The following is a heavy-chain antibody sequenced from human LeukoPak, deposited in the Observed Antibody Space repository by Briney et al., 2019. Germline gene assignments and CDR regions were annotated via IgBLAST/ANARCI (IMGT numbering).Heavy chain of an antibody. CDR2: ISSSSSYI. CDR1: GFTFSSYS. D-gene: IGHD3-10*01. CDR3: ASIGWFGELGRYYFDY. J-gene: IGHJ4*02. Sequence: GGSLRLSCAASGFTFSSYSMNWVRQTPGKGLEWVSSISSSSSYIYYADSVKGRFTISRDNAKNSLYLQMNSLRAEDTAVYYCASIGWFGELGRYYFDYWGQGTLVTVSS. V-gene: IGHV3-21*01.